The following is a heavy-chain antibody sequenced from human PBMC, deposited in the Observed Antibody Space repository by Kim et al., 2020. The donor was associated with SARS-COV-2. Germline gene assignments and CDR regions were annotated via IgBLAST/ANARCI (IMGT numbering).Heavy chain of an antibody. CDR3: ARDGERYYYDSSGTQ. D-gene: IGHD3-22*01. J-gene: IGHJ4*02. V-gene: IGHV3-53*01. Sequence: DSVQGRFTISRDNSKNTLYLQMNSLRAEDTAVYYCARDGERYYYDSSGTQWGQGTLVTVSS.